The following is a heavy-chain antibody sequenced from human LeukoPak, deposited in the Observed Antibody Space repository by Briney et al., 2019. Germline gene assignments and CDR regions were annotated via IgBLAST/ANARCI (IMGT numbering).Heavy chain of an antibody. CDR2: ISAYNGNT. V-gene: IGHV1-18*01. CDR1: GYTFTSYG. D-gene: IGHD3-10*01. J-gene: IGHJ4*02. Sequence: ASVKVSCKASGYTFTSYGISWVRQAPGQGLEWMGWISAYNGNTNYAQKLQGRVIMTTDTSTSTAYMELRSLRSDDTAVYYCARDAFGESNFDYWGQGTLVTVSS. CDR3: ARDAFGESNFDY.